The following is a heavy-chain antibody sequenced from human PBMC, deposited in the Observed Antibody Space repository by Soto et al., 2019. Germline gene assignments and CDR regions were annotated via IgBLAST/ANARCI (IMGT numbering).Heavy chain of an antibody. Sequence: GASVKVSCKASGYTFTGYYMHWVRQAPGQGLEWMGWINPNSGGTNYAQKFQGRVTMTRGTSISTAYMELSRLRSDDTAVYYCAREDTAMVGFDYWGQGTLVTVSS. J-gene: IGHJ4*02. CDR3: AREDTAMVGFDY. CDR1: GYTFTGYY. D-gene: IGHD5-18*01. V-gene: IGHV1-2*02. CDR2: INPNSGGT.